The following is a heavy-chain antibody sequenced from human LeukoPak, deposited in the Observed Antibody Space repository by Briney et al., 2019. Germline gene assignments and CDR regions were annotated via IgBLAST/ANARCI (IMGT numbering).Heavy chain of an antibody. D-gene: IGHD6-13*01. V-gene: IGHV1-18*01. J-gene: IGHJ4*02. Sequence: ASVKVSCKASGYTFTSYGISWVRQAPGQGLEWMGWISAYNGITNYAQKLQGRVTMTTDTSTSTAYMELRSLRSDDTAVYYRAREGAVLVPHDYWGQGTLVTVSS. CDR2: ISAYNGIT. CDR1: GYTFTSYG. CDR3: AREGAVLVPHDY.